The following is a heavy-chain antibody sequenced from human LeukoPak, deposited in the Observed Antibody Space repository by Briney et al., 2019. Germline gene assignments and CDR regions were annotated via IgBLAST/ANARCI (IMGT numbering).Heavy chain of an antibody. CDR3: VRDILSRYLGY. D-gene: IGHD5/OR15-5a*01. V-gene: IGHV3-33*01. Sequence: PGRSLRLSCTASGFTFRNHGMHWVRQAPGKGLEWVAVIWYDGSNKYYADSVKGRFTISRDNSKNTLYLQMNSLRAEDTAIYYCVRDILSRYLGYWGQGTLVAVSS. J-gene: IGHJ4*02. CDR2: IWYDGSNK. CDR1: GFTFRNHG.